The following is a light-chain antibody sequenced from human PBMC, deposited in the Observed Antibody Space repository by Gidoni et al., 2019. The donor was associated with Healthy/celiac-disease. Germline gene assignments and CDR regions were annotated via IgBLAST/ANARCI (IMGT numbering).Light chain of an antibody. CDR3: SSYTSSSTPVV. CDR2: EVS. CDR1: SRDVGGYNY. Sequence: QSALTQPASVSGSPGQSITISCTGTSRDVGGYNYVSWYKQHPGKAPKLMIYEVSNRPSGVSNRFSGSKSGNTASLTISGLQAEDEADYYCSSYTSSSTPVVFGGGTKLTVL. J-gene: IGLJ2*01. V-gene: IGLV2-14*01.